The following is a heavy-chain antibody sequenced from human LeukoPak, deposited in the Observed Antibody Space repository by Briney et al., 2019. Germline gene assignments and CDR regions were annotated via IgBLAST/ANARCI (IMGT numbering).Heavy chain of an antibody. CDR1: GFTFSRHG. CDR3: ARDSAWIQFND. V-gene: IGHV3-23*01. J-gene: IGHJ4*02. D-gene: IGHD5-18*01. CDR2: ISPSGDIT. Sequence: HTGGSLRLSCAGSGFTFSRHGMNWVRQAPGKGLEWVSGISPSGDITYYADSVKGRFSISRDNSKNTVFLQMNSLRAEDTAIYHRARDSAWIQFNDWGQGTLVTVSS.